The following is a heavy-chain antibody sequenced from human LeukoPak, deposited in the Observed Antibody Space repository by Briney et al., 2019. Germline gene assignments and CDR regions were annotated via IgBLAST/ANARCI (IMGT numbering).Heavy chain of an antibody. D-gene: IGHD1-26*01. CDR2: ISYDGSNK. CDR1: GFTFSSYG. J-gene: IGHJ3*02. CDR3: AKDLWSGSYPDAFDI. Sequence: TGGSLRLSCAASGFTFSSYGMHWVRQAPGKGLEWVAVISYDGSNKYYADSVKGRFTISRDNSKNTLYLQMNSLRAEDTAVYYCAKDLWSGSYPDAFDIWGQGTMVTVSS. V-gene: IGHV3-30*18.